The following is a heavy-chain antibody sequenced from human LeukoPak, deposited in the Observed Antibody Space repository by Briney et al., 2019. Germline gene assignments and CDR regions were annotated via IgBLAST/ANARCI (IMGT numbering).Heavy chain of an antibody. CDR1: GDSVSSDSAA. D-gene: IGHD1-7*01. J-gene: IGHJ2*01. Sequence: SQTLSLTCDISGDSVSSDSAAWNWIRQSPSRGLEWLGRTYYRSKWYNEYAVSVQSRITIKPDTSKNQFSLHLNSATPEDTAVYYCARGWRSNYYFDLWGRGTLVTVSS. CDR2: TYYRSKWYN. V-gene: IGHV6-1*01. CDR3: ARGWRSNYYFDL.